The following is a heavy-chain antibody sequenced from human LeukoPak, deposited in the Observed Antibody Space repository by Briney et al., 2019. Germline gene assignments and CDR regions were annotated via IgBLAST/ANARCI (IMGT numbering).Heavy chain of an antibody. D-gene: IGHD6-19*01. J-gene: IGHJ4*02. CDR2: ISSGGST. CDR1: GLTFSTYA. Sequence: PGGSLRLSCAASGLTFSTYATTWVRQAPGKGLEWVSSISSGGSTHYAESVKGRFTISRDNSKNTVYLQMNSLRAEDTAVYYCANRAVAGSVSPFDYWGQGTLVTVSS. V-gene: IGHV3-23*01. CDR3: ANRAVAGSVSPFDY.